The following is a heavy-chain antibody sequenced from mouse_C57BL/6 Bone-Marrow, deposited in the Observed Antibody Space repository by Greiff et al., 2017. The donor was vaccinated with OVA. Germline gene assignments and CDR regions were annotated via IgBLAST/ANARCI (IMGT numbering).Heavy chain of an antibody. J-gene: IGHJ1*03. V-gene: IGHV1-42*01. CDR2: INPSTGGT. D-gene: IGHD1-1*01. CDR3: ARGSSFYYYGSTWYFDV. Sequence: VQLQQSGPELVKPGASVKISCKASGYSFTGYYMNWVKQSPEKSLEWIGEINPSTGGTTYNQKFKAKATLTVDKSSSTAYMQLKSLTSEDSAVYYCARGSSFYYYGSTWYFDVWGTGTTVTVSS. CDR1: GYSFTGYY.